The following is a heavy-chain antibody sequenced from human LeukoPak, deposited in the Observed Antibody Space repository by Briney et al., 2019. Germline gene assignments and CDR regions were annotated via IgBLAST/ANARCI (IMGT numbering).Heavy chain of an antibody. J-gene: IGHJ5*02. D-gene: IGHD3-3*01. Sequence: PGGSLRLSCAASGFTFDDYAMHWVRQAPGKGLEWVSLISGDGGSTYYADSVKGRFTISRDNSKNSLYLQMNSLRTEDTALYYCAKDTNLEDDFWSGYPDHWGQGALVTVSS. CDR3: AKDTNLEDDFWSGYPDH. V-gene: IGHV3-43*02. CDR2: ISGDGGST. CDR1: GFTFDDYA.